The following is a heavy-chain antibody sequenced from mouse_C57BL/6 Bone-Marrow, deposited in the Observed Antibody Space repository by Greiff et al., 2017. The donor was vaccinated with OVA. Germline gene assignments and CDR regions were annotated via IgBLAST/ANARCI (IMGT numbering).Heavy chain of an antibody. D-gene: IGHD1-1*01. J-gene: IGHJ4*01. V-gene: IGHV1-18*01. CDR1: GYTFTDYN. CDR2: INPNNGGT. CDR3: ARGITTVGATGDAMDY. Sequence: EVQLQQSGPELVKPGASVKIPCKASGYTFTDYNMDWVKQSHGKSLEWIGDINPNNGGTIYNQKFKGKATLTVDKSSSTAYMELRSLTSEDTAVYYCARGITTVGATGDAMDYWGQGTSVTVSA.